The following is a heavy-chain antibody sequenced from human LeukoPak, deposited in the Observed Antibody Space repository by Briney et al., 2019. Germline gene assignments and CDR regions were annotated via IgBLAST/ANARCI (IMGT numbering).Heavy chain of an antibody. V-gene: IGHV3-30*18. D-gene: IGHD1-14*01. J-gene: IGHJ3*02. Sequence: GGSLRLSCAASGFTFDDYAMHWVRQAPGKGLEWVAVISYDGSNKYYADSVKGRFTISRDNSKNTLYLQMNSLRAEDTAVYYCAKAGGDDAFDIWGQGTMVTVSS. CDR3: AKAGGDDAFDI. CDR2: ISYDGSNK. CDR1: GFTFDDYA.